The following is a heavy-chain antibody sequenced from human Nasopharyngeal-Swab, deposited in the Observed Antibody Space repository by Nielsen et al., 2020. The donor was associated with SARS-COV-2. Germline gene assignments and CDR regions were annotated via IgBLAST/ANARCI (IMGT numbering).Heavy chain of an antibody. Sequence: GSLRLSCTVSGGSTSSSSYYWGWIRQPPGKGLEWIGSIYYSGSTYYNPSLKSRVTISVDTSKNQFSLKLSSVTAADTAVYYCARDRQQQLVLGYFDLWGRGTLVTVSS. D-gene: IGHD6-13*01. J-gene: IGHJ2*01. V-gene: IGHV4-39*07. CDR2: IYYSGST. CDR1: GGSTSSSSYY. CDR3: ARDRQQQLVLGYFDL.